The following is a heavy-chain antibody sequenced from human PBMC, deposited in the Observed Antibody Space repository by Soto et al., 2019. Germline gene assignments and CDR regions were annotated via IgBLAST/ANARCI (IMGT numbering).Heavy chain of an antibody. Sequence: EVQLVESGGGFIYPGGSLRLSCAASGLTISNAWMNWVRQAPGKGLEWVGRIKTNTEGGTTDYAAAVKGRFTVLRDDSKTTLYLQMHSLKIKNTAVYYCATGSVEGVWGQGTTVTVSS. D-gene: IGHD2-15*01. CDR1: GLTISNAW. CDR2: IKTNTEGGTT. CDR3: ATGSVEGV. J-gene: IGHJ6*02. V-gene: IGHV3-15*07.